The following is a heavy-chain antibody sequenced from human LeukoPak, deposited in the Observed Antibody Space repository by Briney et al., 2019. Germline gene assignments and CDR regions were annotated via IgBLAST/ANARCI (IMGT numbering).Heavy chain of an antibody. CDR3: AKDSMYYDFWSGYSY. CDR1: GFTFSSYA. J-gene: IGHJ4*02. Sequence: GGSLRLSCAASGFTFSSYAMSWVRQAPGKGLEWVSAISGSGGSSYYADSVKGRFTMSRDNSKNTLYLQMNSLRAEDTAVYYCAKDSMYYDFWSGYSYWGQGTLVTVSS. CDR2: ISGSGGSS. D-gene: IGHD3-3*01. V-gene: IGHV3-23*01.